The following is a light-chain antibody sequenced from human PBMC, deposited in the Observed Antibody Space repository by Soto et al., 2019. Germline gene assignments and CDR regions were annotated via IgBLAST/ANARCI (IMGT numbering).Light chain of an antibody. V-gene: IGKV1-39*01. CDR2: AAS. Sequence: DIQMTQSPSSLSASVGDRVTITCRASQSISSYLNWYQQKPGKAPKLLIYAASSLQSGVPSRFSGSGSGTDFTRTITSLQPEDFATYYCQQSYSTPSTFGGVSKVGIK. CDR3: QQSYSTPST. CDR1: QSISSY. J-gene: IGKJ4*01.